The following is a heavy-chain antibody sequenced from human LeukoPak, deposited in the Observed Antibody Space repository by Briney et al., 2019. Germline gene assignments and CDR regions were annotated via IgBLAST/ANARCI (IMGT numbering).Heavy chain of an antibody. D-gene: IGHD3-10*01. V-gene: IGHV3-7*01. CDR3: ARDAYFFGTGSFDY. CDR1: GFTFSSYW. Sequence: PPGGSLRLSCAASGFTFSSYWMSWVRQAPGKGLEWVANIKQDGSEKYYVDSVKGRFTISRDNAKNALYLQMNSLKAEDTAVYYCARDAYFFGTGSFDYWGQGAQVTVSS. CDR2: IKQDGSEK. J-gene: IGHJ4*02.